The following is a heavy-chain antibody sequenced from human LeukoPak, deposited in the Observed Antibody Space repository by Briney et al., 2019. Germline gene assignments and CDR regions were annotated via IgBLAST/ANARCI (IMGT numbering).Heavy chain of an antibody. V-gene: IGHV4-39*07. CDR2: IYYSGST. D-gene: IGHD4-17*01. CDR3: ARATTVTALYYFDY. J-gene: IGHJ4*02. CDR1: GGSISSNNYY. Sequence: PSETLSLTCTVSGGSISSNNYYWGWIRQPPGKGLEWIGSIYYSGSTFYIPSLKSRVTISVDKSKNQFSLKLSSVTAADTAVYYCARATTVTALYYFDYWGRGTLVTVSS.